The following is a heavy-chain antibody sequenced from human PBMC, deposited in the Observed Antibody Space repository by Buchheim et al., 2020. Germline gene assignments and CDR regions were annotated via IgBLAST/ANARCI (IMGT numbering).Heavy chain of an antibody. Sequence: EVHLVASGGGLVQPGGSLRLSCTGSGFTFNTYEMNWVRQAPGKGLEWVSYISGSGSVIDYADSVKGRFTISRDNAQNTLYLQMNSLRAEDTAVYYCAREAAARPYNWFDSWGQGTL. CDR3: AREAAARPYNWFDS. CDR2: ISGSGSVI. CDR1: GFTFNTYE. J-gene: IGHJ5*01. V-gene: IGHV3-48*03. D-gene: IGHD6-6*01.